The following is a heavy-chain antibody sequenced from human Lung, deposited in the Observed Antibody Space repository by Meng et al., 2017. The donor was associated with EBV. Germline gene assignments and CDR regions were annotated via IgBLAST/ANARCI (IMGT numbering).Heavy chain of an antibody. V-gene: IGHV7-4-1*02. CDR3: ARDSEAADY. CDR2: INTNTGKP. J-gene: IGHJ4*02. D-gene: IGHD6-25*01. Sequence: QVTRVHSGSDSKNPGASVRISCKASGYTFSTYGMNWVRQAPGQGLEWMGWINTNTGKPTYAQGLTGRFVFSLDTSVSTAYLQISSLKAEDTAVYYCARDSEAADYWGQGTLVTVSS. CDR1: GYTFSTYG.